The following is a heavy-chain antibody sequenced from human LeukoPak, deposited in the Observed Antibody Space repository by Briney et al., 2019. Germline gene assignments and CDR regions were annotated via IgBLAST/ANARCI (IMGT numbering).Heavy chain of an antibody. J-gene: IGHJ6*03. CDR1: GFTFSSYA. V-gene: IGHV3-23*01. CDR3: AKVATITMIVGYYYYMDV. D-gene: IGHD3-22*01. Sequence: PGGSLRLSCAASGFTFSSYAMSWVRQAPGKGLEWVSAISGSGGSTYYADSVKGRFTISRDNSKNTLYLQMNSLRAEDTAVYYCAKVATITMIVGYYYYMDVWGKGTTVTISS. CDR2: ISGSGGST.